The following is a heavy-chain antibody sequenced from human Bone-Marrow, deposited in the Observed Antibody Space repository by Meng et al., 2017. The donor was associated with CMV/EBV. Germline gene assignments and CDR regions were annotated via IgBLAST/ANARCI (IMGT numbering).Heavy chain of an antibody. Sequence: GGSLRLSCAASGFTFDDHAMHWVRQAPGKGLEWVSGISWNSGSIGYADSVKGRLTISRDNAKNSLYLHMNSLRAEDTAVYYCTRDSGVGVVIDSWGQGTLVTVSS. J-gene: IGHJ5*01. CDR3: TRDSGVGVVIDS. CDR2: ISWNSGSI. V-gene: IGHV3-9*01. D-gene: IGHD3-3*01. CDR1: GFTFDDHA.